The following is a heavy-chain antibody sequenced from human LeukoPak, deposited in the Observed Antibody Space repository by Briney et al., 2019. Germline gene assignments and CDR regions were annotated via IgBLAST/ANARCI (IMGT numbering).Heavy chain of an antibody. V-gene: IGHV1-8*01. J-gene: IGHJ6*02. CDR2: MNPNSGNT. CDR1: EYTFTSYD. Sequence: ASVKVSCKASEYTFTSYDINWVRQATGQGLEWMGWMNPNSGNTGYAQKFQGRVTMTRNTSISTAYMELSSLRSEDTAVYYCARAGRGSGWPNYYYYGMDVWGQGTTVTVSS. D-gene: IGHD6-19*01. CDR3: ARAGRGSGWPNYYYYGMDV.